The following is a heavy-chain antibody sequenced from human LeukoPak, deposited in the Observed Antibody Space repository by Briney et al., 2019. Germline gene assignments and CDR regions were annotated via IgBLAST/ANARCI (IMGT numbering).Heavy chain of an antibody. CDR1: GDSVSSNSAS. CDR3: ARFVAAGIDTFDI. J-gene: IGHJ3*02. Sequence: SQTLSVTCAISGDSVSSNSASWNWIRQSPSRGLEWLGRTYYRSKWYNDYAESVKSRITINPDTSKNQFSLQLNSVTPKDTAVYYCARFVAAGIDTFDIWGQGTMVTVSS. V-gene: IGHV6-1*01. D-gene: IGHD6-25*01. CDR2: TYYRSKWYN.